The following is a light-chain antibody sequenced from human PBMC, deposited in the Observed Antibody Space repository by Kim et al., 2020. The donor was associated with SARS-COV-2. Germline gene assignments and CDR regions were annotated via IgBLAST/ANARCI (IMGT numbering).Light chain of an antibody. J-gene: IGKJ1*01. CDR1: QGVSIW. CDR2: AAS. Sequence: DIQMTQSPSSLSASVGHRVTITCRASQGVSIWLAWYQQKPEKAPKCLIYAASSLQSGVPSRFSGSGSGTDFTLTISNLQPEDFATYNGQQYDSNPRTFGQGTKVEIK. V-gene: IGKV1D-16*01. CDR3: QQYDSNPRT.